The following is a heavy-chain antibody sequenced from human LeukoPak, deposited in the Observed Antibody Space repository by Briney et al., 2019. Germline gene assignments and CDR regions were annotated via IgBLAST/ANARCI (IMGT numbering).Heavy chain of an antibody. D-gene: IGHD6-19*01. CDR2: INIDGNSK. Sequence: GGSLRPSCAASGFTFSNHWMHWVRQVPGRGLVSVSRINIDGNSKTYANSVKGRFTISRDNAKNTLYMQMNSLGVEDTAVYYCVRGSSDWNGMDVWGQGTTVTVSS. V-gene: IGHV3-74*01. J-gene: IGHJ6*02. CDR3: VRGSSDWNGMDV. CDR1: GFTFSNHW.